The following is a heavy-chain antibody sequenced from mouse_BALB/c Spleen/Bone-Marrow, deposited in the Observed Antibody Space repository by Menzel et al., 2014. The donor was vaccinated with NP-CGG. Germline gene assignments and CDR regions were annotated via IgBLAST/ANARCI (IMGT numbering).Heavy chain of an antibody. Sequence: QVQLQQSGAELVKPGASVKLSCKASGYTFTSYYLYWVKQRPGQGLEWIGEINPSNGGTNFNERFKSKASLTVDKSSSTAYMQLNSLTSEDSAVYYCTRQSLLSDYYSMDYWGQGTSVTGSS. CDR2: INPSNGGT. CDR3: TRQSLLSDYYSMDY. D-gene: IGHD2-10*01. CDR1: GYTFTSYY. J-gene: IGHJ4*01. V-gene: IGHV1S81*02.